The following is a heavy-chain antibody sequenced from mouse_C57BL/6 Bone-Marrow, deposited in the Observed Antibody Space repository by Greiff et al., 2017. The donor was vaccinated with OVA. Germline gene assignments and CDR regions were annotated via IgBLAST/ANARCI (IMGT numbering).Heavy chain of an antibody. J-gene: IGHJ2*01. CDR2: IWSGGST. CDR3: ARNGITTVVPYFDY. D-gene: IGHD1-1*01. V-gene: IGHV2-2*01. CDR1: GFSLTSYG. Sequence: QVQLKESGPGLVQPSQSLSITCTVSGFSLTSYGVHWVRQSPGKGLEWLGVIWSGGSTDYNAAFISRLSISKDNSKSQVFFKRNSLQADDTAIYYCARNGITTVVPYFDYWGQGTTLTVSS.